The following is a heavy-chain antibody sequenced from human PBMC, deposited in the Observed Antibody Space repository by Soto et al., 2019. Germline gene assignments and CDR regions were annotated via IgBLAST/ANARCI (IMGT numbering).Heavy chain of an antibody. J-gene: IGHJ6*02. V-gene: IGHV4-39*01. CDR3: ARLNVCSSTSCYNLDYGMDV. Sequence: SETLSLTCTVSGGSISSSSYYWGWIRQPPGKGLEWIGSIYYSGSTYYNPSLKSRVTISVDTSKNQFSLKLRSVTAADTAVYYCARLNVCSSTSCYNLDYGMDVWGQGTTVTVSS. CDR2: IYYSGST. CDR1: GGSISSSSYY. D-gene: IGHD2-2*02.